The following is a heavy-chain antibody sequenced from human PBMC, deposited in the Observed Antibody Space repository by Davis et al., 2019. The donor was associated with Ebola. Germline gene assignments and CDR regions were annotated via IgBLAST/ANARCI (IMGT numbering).Heavy chain of an antibody. CDR2: IYYSGST. D-gene: IGHD3-22*01. J-gene: IGHJ4*02. V-gene: IGHV4-59*12. CDR1: GGSISSYY. CDR3: ARTPPTYYYDSSGYYGGRGTHFDY. Sequence: SETLSLTCTVSGGSISSYYWSWIRQPPGKGLEWIGYIYYSGSTNYNPSLKSRVTISVDTSKNQFSLKLSSVTAADTAVYYCARTPPTYYYDSSGYYGGRGTHFDYWGQGTLVTVSS.